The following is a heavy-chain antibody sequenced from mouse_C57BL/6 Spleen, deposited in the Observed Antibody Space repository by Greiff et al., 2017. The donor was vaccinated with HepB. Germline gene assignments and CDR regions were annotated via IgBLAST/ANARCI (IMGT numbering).Heavy chain of an antibody. CDR2: IYPGDGDT. V-gene: IGHV1-82*01. Sequence: QVQLKESGPELVKPGASVKISCKASGYAFSSSWMNWVKQRPGKGLEWIGRIYPGDGDTNYNGKFKGKATLTADKSSSTAYMQLSSLTSEDSAVYFCAKGIFITTVVAKGYFDVWGTGTTVTVSS. CDR3: AKGIFITTVVAKGYFDV. J-gene: IGHJ1*03. CDR1: GYAFSSSW. D-gene: IGHD1-1*01.